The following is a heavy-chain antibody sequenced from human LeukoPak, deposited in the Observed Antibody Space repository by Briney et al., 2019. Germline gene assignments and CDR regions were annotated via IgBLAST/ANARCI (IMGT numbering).Heavy chain of an antibody. CDR2: INAGNGNT. J-gene: IGHJ5*02. V-gene: IGHV1-3*01. CDR1: GYTFTSYA. CDR3: ARALVGRGYSGYDSLTNWFDP. Sequence: ASVKVSCKASGYTFTSYAMHWVRQAPGQRLEWMGWINAGNGNTNYAQKLQGRVTMTTDTSTSTAYMELRSLRSDDTAVYYCARALVGRGYSGYDSLTNWFDPWGQGTLVTVSS. D-gene: IGHD5-12*01.